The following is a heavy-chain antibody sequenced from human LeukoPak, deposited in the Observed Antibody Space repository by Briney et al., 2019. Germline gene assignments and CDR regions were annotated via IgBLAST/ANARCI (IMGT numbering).Heavy chain of an antibody. D-gene: IGHD3-16*01. Sequence: GGSLRLSCVASGFTFGKYWMSWVRQAPGKGLEWVANIKFDGTATNYVDSVRGRFTISRDNAKNSVHLQMNTLRAEDTAVYFCARGGGLDVWGQGATVTVSS. CDR1: GFTFGKYW. J-gene: IGHJ6*02. V-gene: IGHV3-7*03. CDR3: ARGGGLDV. CDR2: IKFDGTAT.